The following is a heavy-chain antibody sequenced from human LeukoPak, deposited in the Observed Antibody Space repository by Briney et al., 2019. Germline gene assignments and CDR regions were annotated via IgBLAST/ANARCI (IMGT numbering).Heavy chain of an antibody. V-gene: IGHV3-48*03. Sequence: SGGSLRLSCAASAFAFSSYEMNWVRQAPGKGLEWVAYISSSGYIIYYADSVMGRFTVSSDNAKNSVYLQLNSLGAEDTAVYYCARGSEYDVLTGYFPFDSWGQGTLVTVSS. D-gene: IGHD3-9*01. CDR3: ARGSEYDVLTGYFPFDS. J-gene: IGHJ4*02. CDR2: ISSSGYII. CDR1: AFAFSSYE.